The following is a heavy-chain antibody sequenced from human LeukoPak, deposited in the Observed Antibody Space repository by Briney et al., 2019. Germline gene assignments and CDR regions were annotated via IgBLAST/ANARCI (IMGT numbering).Heavy chain of an antibody. Sequence: MASETLSLTCTVSGGSISSSSYYWGWIRQPPGKGLEWIGSIYYSGSTYYNPSLKSRVTISVDTSKNQFSLKLSSVTAADTAVYYCARGVPVSWGTMIVVVRLDAFDIWGQGTMVTVSS. CDR3: ARGVPVSWGTMIVVVRLDAFDI. J-gene: IGHJ3*02. V-gene: IGHV4-39*07. D-gene: IGHD3-22*01. CDR1: GGSISSSSYY. CDR2: IYYSGST.